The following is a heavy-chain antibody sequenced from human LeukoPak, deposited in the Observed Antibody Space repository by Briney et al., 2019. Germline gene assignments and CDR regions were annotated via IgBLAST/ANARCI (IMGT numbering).Heavy chain of an antibody. Sequence: SETLSLTCTVSGGSICISGYYWGWIRQPPGKGLERIGSIFYSGSTYYTPSLKSRVPISVATSKTLFSLRLSSLTAADTDVYYCARQSWGRYWYFDLWGRGTLVTVSS. CDR2: IFYSGST. CDR1: GGSICISGYY. V-gene: IGHV4-39*01. CDR3: ARQSWGRYWYFDL. J-gene: IGHJ2*01. D-gene: IGHD3-16*01.